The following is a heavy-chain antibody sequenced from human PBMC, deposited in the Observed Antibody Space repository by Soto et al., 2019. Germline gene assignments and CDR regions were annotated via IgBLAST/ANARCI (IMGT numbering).Heavy chain of an antibody. CDR1: GGSIGGSSDY. CDR3: ARHDIMITFGGVISYLDY. CDR2: IYYSGST. J-gene: IGHJ4*02. D-gene: IGHD3-16*02. Sequence: SETLSLTCSVSGGSIGGSSDYWGWIRQPPGKGLEWIGSIYYSGSTYYNPSLKSRVTISVDTSKNQFSLKLSSVTAADTAVYYCARHDIMITFGGVISYLDYWGQGTLVTVSS. V-gene: IGHV4-39*01.